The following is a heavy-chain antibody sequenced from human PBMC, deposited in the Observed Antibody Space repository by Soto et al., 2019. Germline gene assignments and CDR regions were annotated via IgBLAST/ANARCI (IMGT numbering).Heavy chain of an antibody. V-gene: IGHV4-34*01. CDR3: ARDRGWSLFDY. J-gene: IGHJ4*02. CDR1: GGSFSGYY. D-gene: IGHD6-19*01. CDR2: INHSGST. Sequence: PSETLSLTCAVYGGSFSGYYWTWIRQPPGTGLEWIGEINHSGSTNYNPSLKSRVTISVDTSKNQFSLKLTSVTAADTAVYYCARDRGWSLFDYWGQGTLVTSPQ.